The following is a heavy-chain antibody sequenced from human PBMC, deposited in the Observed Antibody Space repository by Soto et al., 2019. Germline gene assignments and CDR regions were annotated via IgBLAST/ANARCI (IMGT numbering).Heavy chain of an antibody. CDR1: GFTFSSYA. D-gene: IGHD6-6*01. CDR3: AKDGDIAARPRWFDP. CDR2: ISGSGGST. Sequence: PGGSLRVSCAASGFTFSSYAMSWVRQSPGKGLEWVSAISGSGGSTYYADSVKGRFTISRDNSKNTLYLQMNSLRAEDTAVYYCAKDGDIAARPRWFDPWGQGTLVTVSS. V-gene: IGHV3-23*01. J-gene: IGHJ5*02.